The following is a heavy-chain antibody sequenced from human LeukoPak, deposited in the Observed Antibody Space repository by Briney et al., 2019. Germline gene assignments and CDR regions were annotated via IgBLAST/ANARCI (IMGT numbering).Heavy chain of an antibody. CDR2: VTPNSNGP. CDR3: AGDRISTPYWELDN. V-gene: IGHV1-2*02. D-gene: IGHD2-8*02. J-gene: IGHJ4*02. CDR1: GYTFNDYY. Sequence: ASVKVSCKASGYTFNDYYIHWVRQAPGQTLEWMGWVTPNSNGPNYAQSFQDRVTMTRDTSITTAYMELSSLTTDDTAVYYCAGDRISTPYWELDNWGQGTPVIVSS.